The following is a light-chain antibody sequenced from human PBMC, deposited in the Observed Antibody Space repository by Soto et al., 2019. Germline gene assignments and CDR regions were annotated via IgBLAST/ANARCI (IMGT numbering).Light chain of an antibody. CDR2: GSS. CDR3: QQYGSSPIT. CDR1: ETITSSY. Sequence: EIVLTQSPGTLSLSPGERATLSCRASETITSSYLAWYQQKPGQAPRLLIYGSSSRATGIPDRFSGSGSGTDFTLTISRLEPEDFAVYYCQQYGSSPITFGQGTRLEIK. V-gene: IGKV3-20*01. J-gene: IGKJ5*01.